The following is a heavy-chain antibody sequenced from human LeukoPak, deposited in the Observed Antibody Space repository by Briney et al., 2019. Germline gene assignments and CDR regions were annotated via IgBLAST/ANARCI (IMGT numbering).Heavy chain of an antibody. V-gene: IGHV3-66*01. D-gene: IGHD6-13*01. CDR2: IYSGGST. CDR3: AVLVRYYYYGMDV. Sequence: GGSLRLSCAASGFTVSSNYMSWVRQAPGKGLEWVSVIYSGGSTYYADSVKGRFTISGDNSKNTLYLQMSSLRAEDTAVYYCAVLVRYYYYGMDVWGQGTTVTVSS. J-gene: IGHJ6*02. CDR1: GFTVSSNY.